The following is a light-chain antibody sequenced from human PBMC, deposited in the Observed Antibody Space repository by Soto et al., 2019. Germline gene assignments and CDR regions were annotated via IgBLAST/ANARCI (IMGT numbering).Light chain of an antibody. V-gene: IGLV2-14*03. CDR2: AVS. CDR3: NSYTDSSTLVV. CDR1: SSDIGSYNH. J-gene: IGLJ2*01. Sequence: QSVLTQPASVSGSPGQSITISCSGTSSDIGSYNHVAWYQQFPGKSPKLMIYAVSDRPPGVSDRFSGSKSGITASLTISGLQAEDEAHYYCNSYTDSSTLVVFGGGTKLTVL.